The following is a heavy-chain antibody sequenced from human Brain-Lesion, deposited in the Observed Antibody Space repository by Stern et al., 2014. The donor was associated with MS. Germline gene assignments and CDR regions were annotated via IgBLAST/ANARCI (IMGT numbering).Heavy chain of an antibody. V-gene: IGHV5-51*01. J-gene: IGHJ4*02. D-gene: IGHD1-26*01. CDR3: ARLFSGSYYYFDS. Sequence: VQLVQSGAEVKKPGESLKISCKGSGYSFTSYWIGWVGQMPGKCLKWMEIIYPGDSDTRYSPSFQGQVTISADKSISTAYLQWSSLKASETAMYYCARLFSGSYYYFDSWGQGTLVTVSS. CDR1: GYSFTSYW. CDR2: IYPGDSDT.